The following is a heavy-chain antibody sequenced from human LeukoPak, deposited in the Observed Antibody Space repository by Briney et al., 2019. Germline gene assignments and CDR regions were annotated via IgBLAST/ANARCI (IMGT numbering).Heavy chain of an antibody. J-gene: IGHJ4*02. CDR1: GGSISSGDYY. Sequence: SETLSLTCTVSGGSISSGDYYWSWIRQPPGKGLEWIGYIYYSGSTYYNPSLKSRVTISVDTSKNQFSLKLSSVTAADTAVYYCARAGLELKIDYWGQGTLVTVSS. D-gene: IGHD1-7*01. V-gene: IGHV4-30-4*01. CDR2: IYYSGST. CDR3: ARAGLELKIDY.